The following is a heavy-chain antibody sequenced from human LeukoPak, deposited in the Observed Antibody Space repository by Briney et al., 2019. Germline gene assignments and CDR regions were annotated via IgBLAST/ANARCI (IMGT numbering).Heavy chain of an antibody. J-gene: IGHJ4*02. V-gene: IGHV3-23*01. Sequence: GRSLRLSCAASGFSFSSYAMSWVRQAPGKGLEWVSSISGSGDNTYYAESVKGRFTISRDNSKNTLFLQMNSLRAEDTAVFYCAKRSGYTTGWFFDFWGQGTLVTVSS. CDR1: GFSFSSYA. CDR2: ISGSGDNT. CDR3: AKRSGYTTGWFFDF. D-gene: IGHD6-19*01.